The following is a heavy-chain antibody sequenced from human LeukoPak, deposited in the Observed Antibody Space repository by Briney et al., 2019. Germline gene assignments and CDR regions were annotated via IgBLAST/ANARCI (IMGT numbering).Heavy chain of an antibody. J-gene: IGHJ1*01. CDR2: INPNSGDT. CDR1: GYSFTGYY. Sequence: ASVKVSCKASGYSFTGYYMHWVRQAPGQGLEWMAWINPNSGDTNFAQKFQGRVTMTRDTSISTVYTELSRLRSDDTAVFFCARGYYDSSDFEYFQHWGQGTLVTVSS. CDR3: ARGYYDSSDFEYFQH. D-gene: IGHD3-22*01. V-gene: IGHV1-2*02.